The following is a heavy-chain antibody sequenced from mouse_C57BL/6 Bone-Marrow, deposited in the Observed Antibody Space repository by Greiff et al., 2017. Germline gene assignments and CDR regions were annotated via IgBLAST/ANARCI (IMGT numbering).Heavy chain of an antibody. D-gene: IGHD1-1*01. J-gene: IGHJ2*01. CDR2: IDPENGDT. CDR3: TTVVHY. V-gene: IGHV14-4*01. CDR1: GFNIKDDY. Sequence: VQLKQSGAELVRPGASVKLSCTASGFNIKDDYMHWVKQRPEQGLEWIGWIDPENGDTEYASQFQGKATITADTSSNTAYLQLSSLTSEDTAVYYCTTVVHYWGQGTTLTVSS.